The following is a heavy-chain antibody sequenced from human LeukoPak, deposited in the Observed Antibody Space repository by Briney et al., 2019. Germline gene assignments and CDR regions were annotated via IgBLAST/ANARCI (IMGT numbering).Heavy chain of an antibody. V-gene: IGHV1-69*11. D-gene: IGHD3-3*01. J-gene: IGHJ6*03. CDR3: ATTDYNFMSGSYYMDV. CDR1: GGTFRSYA. CDR2: TIPILGTT. Sequence: SVKVSCKASGGTFRSYAITWVRQAPGQGPEWMGRTIPILGTTKYTQKFQGRLTVTTDESTSTAYMELSSLISEDTAVYFCATTDYNFMSGSYYMDVWGKGTTVIVSS.